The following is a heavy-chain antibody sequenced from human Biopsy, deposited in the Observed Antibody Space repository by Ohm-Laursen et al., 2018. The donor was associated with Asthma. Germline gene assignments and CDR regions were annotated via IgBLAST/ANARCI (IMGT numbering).Heavy chain of an antibody. V-gene: IGHV3-23*01. D-gene: IGHD6-19*01. CDR3: AKDFRGIAVAGDRGFDY. CDR2: ITGSGAIT. CDR1: GFTFSDYP. J-gene: IGHJ4*02. Sequence: SLRLSCSAFGFTFSDYPMTWVRQAPGKGLEWVSSITGSGAITYYADSVRGRFTISRDNSKSTLFLQMDSLSAEDTAVYYCAKDFRGIAVAGDRGFDYWGQGTLVTVSS.